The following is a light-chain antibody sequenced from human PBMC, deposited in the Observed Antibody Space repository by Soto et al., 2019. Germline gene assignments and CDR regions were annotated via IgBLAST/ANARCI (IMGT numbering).Light chain of an antibody. J-gene: IGLJ1*01. CDR3: SSYKRSSTLYV. CDR2: EVS. CDR1: SSDFGDYNY. Sequence: QSVLTQPASVSASPRQSLTISCTGTSSDFGDYNYVSWYQQHPGKAPKLMIYEVSNRPSGVSNRFSGSKSGNTASLTISGLQAEDEADYYCSSYKRSSTLYVFGTGTKVTVL. V-gene: IGLV2-14*01.